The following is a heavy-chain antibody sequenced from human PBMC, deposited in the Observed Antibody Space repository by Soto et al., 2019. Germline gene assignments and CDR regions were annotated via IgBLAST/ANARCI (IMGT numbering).Heavy chain of an antibody. J-gene: IGHJ3*01. CDR3: AKERRYSFDALDL. V-gene: IGHV3-30*18. CDR2: ISYDGSEK. Sequence: PGGSLRLSCDASGFTFNFYGMHWVRQAPGKGLEWVAVISYDGSEKYYADSVRGRFTISRDNTKNTVWLQMNSLRGEDTVVYYCAKERRYSFDALDLWGQGTLVTVSS. D-gene: IGHD5-18*01. CDR1: GFTFNFYG.